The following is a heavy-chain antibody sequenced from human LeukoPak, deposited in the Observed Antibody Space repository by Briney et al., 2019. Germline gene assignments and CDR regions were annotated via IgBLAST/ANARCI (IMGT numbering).Heavy chain of an antibody. J-gene: IGHJ5*02. CDR3: ARDLKGFNL. Sequence: GGSLRLSCAASGFTFSNYWMHWVRQAPGKGLVWVSRINSDGSDTNYAASVKGRFTISRDNAKNTLYLHMSRLRVEDTAVYYCARDLKGFNLWGQGALVTVSS. CDR2: INSDGSDT. V-gene: IGHV3-74*01. CDR1: GFTFSNYW.